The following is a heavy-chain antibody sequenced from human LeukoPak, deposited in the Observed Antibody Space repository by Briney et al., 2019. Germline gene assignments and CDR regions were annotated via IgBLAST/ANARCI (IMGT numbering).Heavy chain of an antibody. V-gene: IGHV4-59*12. CDR1: GGSINSYY. J-gene: IGHJ4*02. CDR2: IYYSGST. Sequence: SETLSLTCTVSGGSINSYYWSWIRQPPGKKLEWIGYIYYSGSTYYNPSLKSRVTISVDTSKNQFSLKLSSVTAADTAVYYCARDRVEMAGFDYWGQGTLVTVSS. D-gene: IGHD5-24*01. CDR3: ARDRVEMAGFDY.